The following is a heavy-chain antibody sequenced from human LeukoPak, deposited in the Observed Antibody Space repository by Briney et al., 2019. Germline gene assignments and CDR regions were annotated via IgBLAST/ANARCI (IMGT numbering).Heavy chain of an antibody. CDR1: GGSISSNTDY. CDR2: ISYSGRS. CDR3: ATTHGGY. J-gene: IGHJ4*02. Sequence: SETLSVTCTVSGGSISSNTDYWGWIRQPPGKGLEWIGSISYSGRSYYNPSLKSRVTISVDTSKNQFSLKLSSVTAADTAVYYCATTHGGYWGQGTLVTVSS. V-gene: IGHV4-39*07. D-gene: IGHD3-10*01.